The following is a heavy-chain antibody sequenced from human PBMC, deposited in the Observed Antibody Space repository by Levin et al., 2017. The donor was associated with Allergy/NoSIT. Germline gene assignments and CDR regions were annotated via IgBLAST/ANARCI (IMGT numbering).Heavy chain of an antibody. V-gene: IGHV3-53*01. CDR1: GFTVSSNY. CDR3: ASISSDAFDI. J-gene: IGHJ3*02. CDR2: IYSGGST. Sequence: GGSLRLSCAASGFTVSSNYMSWVRQAPGKGLEWVSVIYSGGSTYYADSVKGRFTISRDNTKNTLYLQMNSLRAVDTAVYYCASISSDAFDIWGQGTVVTVSS.